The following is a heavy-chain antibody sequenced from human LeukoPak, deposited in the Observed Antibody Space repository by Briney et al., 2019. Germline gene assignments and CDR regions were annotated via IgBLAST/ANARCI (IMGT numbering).Heavy chain of an antibody. CDR2: IYVSGTT. D-gene: IGHD2-8*01. CDR3: ARGGTKFDY. J-gene: IGHJ4*02. Sequence: SETLSLTCTVSGGSISTYYWSWIQQPPGKGLEWLGYIYVSGTTKYKPSLRSRVTISVDTSKSQFSLKLGSVTAADTAVYYCARGGTKFDYWGQGTLVTVSS. V-gene: IGHV4-59*01. CDR1: GGSISTYY.